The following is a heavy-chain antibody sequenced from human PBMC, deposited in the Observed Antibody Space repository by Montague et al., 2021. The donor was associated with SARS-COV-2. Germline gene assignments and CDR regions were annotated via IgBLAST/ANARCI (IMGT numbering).Heavy chain of an antibody. J-gene: IGHJ4*02. V-gene: IGHV4-34*01. CDR2: INQSGST. D-gene: IGHD3-22*01. CDR1: GGSFSGYY. CDR3: ARVAGGYYHDSSAYFDY. Sequence: SETLSLTCAVYGGSFSGYYWSWIRQPPGEGLEWIGEINQSGSTXXXPSXXXRVTLSVDTSKKQFSLKLSSLTAADTAVYYCARVAGGYYHDSSAYFDYWGQGSLVTVSS.